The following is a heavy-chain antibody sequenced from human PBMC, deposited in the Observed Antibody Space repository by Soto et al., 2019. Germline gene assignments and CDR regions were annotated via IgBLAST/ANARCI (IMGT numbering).Heavy chain of an antibody. CDR2: IYYNGNT. Sequence: SSETLSLTCTLSGGAINYHYWSFIRQPPGKGLEWIGYIYYNGNTNYNPSLESRVTISVDRSGNQFSLRLTSLTAADTAVYYCARVRTGYFDYWGRGALVTVSS. CDR3: ARVRTGYFDY. V-gene: IGHV4-59*11. J-gene: IGHJ4*02. CDR1: GGAINYHY. D-gene: IGHD3-9*01.